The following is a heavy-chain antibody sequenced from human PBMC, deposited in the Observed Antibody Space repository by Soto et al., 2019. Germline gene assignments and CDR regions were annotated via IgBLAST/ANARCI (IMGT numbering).Heavy chain of an antibody. J-gene: IGHJ4*02. Sequence: LQISCQGSGFSFTSYWITWVRQVPGRGLEWMARIDPSDSSTNYSPSFRGHVSMSADRSINTAYLQWSSLKASDTAIYYCARGVKMATPHRYYFDYWGQGTLVTVSS. CDR1: GFSFTSYW. CDR3: ARGVKMATPHRYYFDY. CDR2: IDPSDSST. V-gene: IGHV5-10-1*01. D-gene: IGHD5-12*01.